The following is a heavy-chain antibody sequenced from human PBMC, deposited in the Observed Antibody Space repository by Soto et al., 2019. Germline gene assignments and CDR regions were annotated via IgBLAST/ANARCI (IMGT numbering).Heavy chain of an antibody. CDR1: SASIISEQR. J-gene: IGHJ4*02. CDR3: ARSFGWYAIDQ. D-gene: IGHD6-19*01. V-gene: IGHV4-4*02. CDR2: IHHSGST. Sequence: QMQLQESGPGLVKPSETLSLTCTVSSASIISEQRWTWVRQPPGKGLDWIGEIHHSGSTNNNPSLRSRVTMSVDKSKNQFSLNLNSVTAADTAVYYCARSFGWYAIDQWGQGTLVIVSS.